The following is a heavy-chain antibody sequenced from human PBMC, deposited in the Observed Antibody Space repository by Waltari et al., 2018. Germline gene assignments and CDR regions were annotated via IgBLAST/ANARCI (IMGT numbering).Heavy chain of an antibody. CDR3: ARGVAALRYSSSSHKQGWFDP. CDR2: INHSGST. J-gene: IGHJ5*02. D-gene: IGHD6-6*01. CDR1: GGSFRGYY. Sequence: QVQLQQWGAGLLKPSETLSLPCAVYGGSFRGYYWSWIRQPPGKGRGWIGEINHSGSTNYNPSLKSRVTISVDTSKNQFSLKLSSVTAADTAVYYCARGVAALRYSSSSHKQGWFDPWGQGTLVTVSS. V-gene: IGHV4-34*01.